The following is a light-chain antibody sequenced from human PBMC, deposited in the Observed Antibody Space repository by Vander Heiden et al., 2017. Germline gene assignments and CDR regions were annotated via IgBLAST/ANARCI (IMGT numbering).Light chain of an antibody. CDR3: QQRSNWPRTIT. V-gene: IGKV3-11*01. Sequence: IVLTQSPATLSLSPGERATLSCRASQSVSSYLAWYQQKPGQAPRLLIYDAANRATGSPARFSGSGSGTDFTLTISSLEPEDFAVYYCQQRSNWPRTITFGQGTRLEIK. J-gene: IGKJ5*01. CDR2: DAA. CDR1: QSVSSY.